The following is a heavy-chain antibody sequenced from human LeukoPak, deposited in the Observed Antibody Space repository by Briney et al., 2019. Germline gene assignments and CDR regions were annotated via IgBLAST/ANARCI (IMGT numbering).Heavy chain of an antibody. Sequence: PSETLSLTCAVYGGSFSGYYWSWIRQPPGKGLEWIGEINHSGSTNYNPSLKSRVTISVDTSKNRLSLKLSSVTAADTAVYYCARGRPSSSWYPYYYYYYMDVWGKGTTVTVSS. J-gene: IGHJ6*03. V-gene: IGHV4-34*01. CDR3: ARGRPSSSWYPYYYYYYMDV. D-gene: IGHD6-13*01. CDR2: INHSGST. CDR1: GGSFSGYY.